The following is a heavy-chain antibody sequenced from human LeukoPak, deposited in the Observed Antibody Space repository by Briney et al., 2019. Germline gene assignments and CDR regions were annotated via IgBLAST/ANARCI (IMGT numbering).Heavy chain of an antibody. V-gene: IGHV3-53*01. D-gene: IGHD5-12*01. J-gene: IGHJ4*02. Sequence: PGGSLRLSCAASGFTVSSNSVSWVRQAPGKGLEWVSLIYGGGSTYYAESVKGRFTISRDNSKNTLYLQMNSLRPEDTAVYYCARHSGNSGSYYFDYWGQGTLVTVSS. CDR3: ARHSGNSGSYYFDY. CDR2: IYGGGST. CDR1: GFTVSSNS.